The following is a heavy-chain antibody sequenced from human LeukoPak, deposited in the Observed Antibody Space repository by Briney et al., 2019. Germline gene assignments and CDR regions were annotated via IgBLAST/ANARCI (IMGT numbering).Heavy chain of an antibody. CDR1: GFTFSSYA. V-gene: IGHV3-30-3*01. CDR3: ARGNSPAAGTGYFDY. D-gene: IGHD6-13*01. Sequence: GGSLRLSCAASGFTFSSYAMHWVRQAPGKGLEWVAVISYDGSNKYYADSVKGRFTISRDNSKNTPYLQMNSLRAEDTAVYYCARGNSPAAGTGYFDYWGQGTLVTVSS. CDR2: ISYDGSNK. J-gene: IGHJ4*02.